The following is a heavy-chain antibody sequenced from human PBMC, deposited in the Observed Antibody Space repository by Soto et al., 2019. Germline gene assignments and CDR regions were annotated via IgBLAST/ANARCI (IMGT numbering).Heavy chain of an antibody. J-gene: IGHJ3*02. Sequence: EVQLVESGGGLVKPGGSLRLSCAASGFTFSSYSMNWVRQAPGKGLEWVSSISSSSSYIYYADSVKGRFTISIDNAKNSLDLQMNSLRAEDTAVYYCARGKPGIDDDAFDIWGQGTMVTVSS. D-gene: IGHD7-27*01. CDR2: ISSSSSYI. CDR3: ARGKPGIDDDAFDI. CDR1: GFTFSSYS. V-gene: IGHV3-21*01.